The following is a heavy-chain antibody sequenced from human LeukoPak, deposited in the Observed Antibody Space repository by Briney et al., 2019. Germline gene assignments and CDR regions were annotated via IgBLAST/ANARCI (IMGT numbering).Heavy chain of an antibody. V-gene: IGHV4-39*01. CDR1: AGSISTTTYY. J-gene: IGHJ4*02. D-gene: IGHD6-19*01. CDR2: IFYSGTT. CDR3: ARHEVGSSGHPALFDY. Sequence: SETLTLTCTVSAGSISTTTYYWAWIRQPPGKGLEYIANIFYSGTTYYNPSLKSRVTISVDTSKNQFSLKLSSVTAADTALYYCARHEVGSSGHPALFDYWGQGILVTVSS.